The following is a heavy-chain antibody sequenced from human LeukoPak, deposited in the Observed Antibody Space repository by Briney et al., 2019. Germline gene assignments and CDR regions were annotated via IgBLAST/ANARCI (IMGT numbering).Heavy chain of an antibody. CDR3: ARGGQHLWPAYFDY. J-gene: IGHJ4*02. V-gene: IGHV4-4*07. D-gene: IGHD5-18*01. Sequence: SETLSLTCTVSGGSISTHHWSWIRQSAGKGLEWIGRIYISGSTDYNPSLKSRVTMSVDTSKNQFSLKLSPVTAADTAVYYCARGGQHLWPAYFDYWGQGTLVTVSS. CDR2: IYISGST. CDR1: GGSISTHH.